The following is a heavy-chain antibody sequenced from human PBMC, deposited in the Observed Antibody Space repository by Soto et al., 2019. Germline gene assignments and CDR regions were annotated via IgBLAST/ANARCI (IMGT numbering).Heavy chain of an antibody. CDR1: GGSISSNYW. CDR2: IHHSGST. D-gene: IGHD3-22*01. J-gene: IGHJ4*02. Sequence: QVQLQESGPGLVKPSGTLSLTCAVSGGSISSNYWWSWVRQPPGKGLEWIGEIHHSGSTNYNPSVKSRVTISVDKSKNQFSLKLSSVTAADTAVYSCVRESYSDSSGYYALDYWGQGTLLTVSS. CDR3: VRESYSDSSGYYALDY. V-gene: IGHV4-4*02.